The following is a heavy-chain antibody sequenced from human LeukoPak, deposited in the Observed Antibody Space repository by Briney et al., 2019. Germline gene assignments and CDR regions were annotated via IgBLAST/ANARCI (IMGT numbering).Heavy chain of an antibody. CDR1: GRSISSSSYY. J-gene: IGHJ4*02. V-gene: IGHV4-39*01. CDR3: ARHKMGTTRRYYFDY. Sequence: SETLSLTCTVSGRSISSSSYYWGWIRQPPGKGLEWIGIIYYSGTTYYNPSLESRFTISVDTSNNQFSLKLISSTAADTEVYYCARHKMGTTRRYYFDYWGQGTLVTVSS. CDR2: IYYSGTT. D-gene: IGHD1-26*01.